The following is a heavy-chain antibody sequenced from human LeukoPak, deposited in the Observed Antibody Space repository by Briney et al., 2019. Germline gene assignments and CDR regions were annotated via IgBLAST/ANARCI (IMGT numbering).Heavy chain of an antibody. D-gene: IGHD4-17*01. Sequence: GGSLRLSCAASGFTFSTYAMSWVRQAPGKGLEWVSAISGDGDKTYYADSVRGRFTISRDSSKNTLYLQMNSLRAEDTAVYYCARALLDYGDPPRFDYWGQGTLDTVSS. CDR3: ARALLDYGDPPRFDY. V-gene: IGHV3-23*01. J-gene: IGHJ4*02. CDR1: GFTFSTYA. CDR2: ISGDGDKT.